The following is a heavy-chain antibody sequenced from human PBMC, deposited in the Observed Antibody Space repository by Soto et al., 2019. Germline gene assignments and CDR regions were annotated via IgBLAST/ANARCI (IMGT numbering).Heavy chain of an antibody. CDR1: CGSINSGGYH. CDR2: IYYSGST. V-gene: IGHV4-31*03. Sequence: SETLSLTCTFSCGSINSGGYHWSWIRQHPGKGLEWIGYIYYSGSTYYNPSLKSRVTISVDTSKNQFSLKLSSVTAADTAVYYCARGKNWFDPWGQGTLVTVSS. J-gene: IGHJ5*02. CDR3: ARGKNWFDP.